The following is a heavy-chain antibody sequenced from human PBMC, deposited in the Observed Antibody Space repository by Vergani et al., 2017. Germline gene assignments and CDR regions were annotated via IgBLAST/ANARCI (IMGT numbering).Heavy chain of an antibody. CDR3: AKSTIRALGI. V-gene: IGHV3-33*06. J-gene: IGHJ3*02. CDR1: GFTFSSYG. Sequence: QVQLVESGGGVVQPGRSLRLSCAASGFTFSSYGMHWVRQAPGKGLEWVAVIWYDGSNKYYADSVKGRFTISRDNSKNTLYLQMNSLRAEDTAVYYCAKSTIRALGIWGQGTMVTVSS. D-gene: IGHD3-10*01. CDR2: IWYDGSNK.